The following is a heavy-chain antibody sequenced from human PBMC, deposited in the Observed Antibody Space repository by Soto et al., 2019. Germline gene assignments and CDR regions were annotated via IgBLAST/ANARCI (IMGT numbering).Heavy chain of an antibody. V-gene: IGHV4-34*01. J-gene: IGHJ5*02. CDR2: INHSGST. Sequence: PSETLSLTCAVYGGSFSGYYWIWIRQPPGKGLEWIGEINHSGSTNYNPSLKSRVTISVDTSKNLFSLKLSSVTAADTAVYYCARQYPPHVTRLDPWGQGTLVTVSS. D-gene: IGHD2-2*01. CDR3: ARQYPPHVTRLDP. CDR1: GGSFSGYY.